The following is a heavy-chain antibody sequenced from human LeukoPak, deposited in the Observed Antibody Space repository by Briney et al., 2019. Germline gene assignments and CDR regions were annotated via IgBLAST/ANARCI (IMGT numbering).Heavy chain of an antibody. CDR2: ITPNGGDT. J-gene: IGHJ4*02. V-gene: IGHV3-23*01. Sequence: GGSLRLSCAASGFTFSTYMMYWVRQAPGKGLEWVSAITPNGGDTFYADSVRGRFTISRDNSKNTVSLQMNSLEAADTARYYCAKGSPYYNYEYWGQGALVAVSS. D-gene: IGHD1-26*01. CDR3: AKGSPYYNYEY. CDR1: GFTFSTYM.